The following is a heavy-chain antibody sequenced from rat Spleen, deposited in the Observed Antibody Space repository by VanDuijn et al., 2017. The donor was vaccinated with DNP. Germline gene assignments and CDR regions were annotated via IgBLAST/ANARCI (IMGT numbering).Heavy chain of an antibody. V-gene: IGHV3-1*01. Sequence: EVQLQESGPGLVKPSQSLSLTCSVTGFSVTSNYWAWIRKFPGNKMEWIGYISYSGGTSHNPSLKSRISITRDTSKNQFFLQLNSLITEDTATYYCARGGAGIWFAYWGQGTLVTVSS. J-gene: IGHJ3*01. CDR1: GFSVTSNY. CDR2: ISYSGGT. D-gene: IGHD4-2*01. CDR3: ARGGAGIWFAY.